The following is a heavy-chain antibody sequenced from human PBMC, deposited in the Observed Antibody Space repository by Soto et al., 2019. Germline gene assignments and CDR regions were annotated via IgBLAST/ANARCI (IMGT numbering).Heavy chain of an antibody. D-gene: IGHD3-9*01. V-gene: IGHV1-18*01. CDR2: ISAYNGNT. CDR1: GYTFTSYG. Sequence: ASVKVSCKASGYTFTSYGISWVRQAPGQGLEWMGWISAYNGNTNYAQKLQGRVTMTTDTSTSTAYMGLSSLRSEDTAVYYCARDFRYDILTGYYTRLAFDYWGQGTLVTVYS. J-gene: IGHJ4*02. CDR3: ARDFRYDILTGYYTRLAFDY.